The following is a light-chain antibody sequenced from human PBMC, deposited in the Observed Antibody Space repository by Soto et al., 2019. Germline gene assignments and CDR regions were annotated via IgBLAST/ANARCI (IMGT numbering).Light chain of an antibody. Sequence: QVTKSPSSVSASLGDRFTLTCQASHDIRDHLNWYQQKPGKPPKLLIYDASNLQTGVPSRFSGSGSGTDFTFTICCLQPEDIAAYLCHVYAIMFQTFCPGTKVDVK. J-gene: IGKJ3*01. CDR1: HDIRDH. CDR3: HVYAIMFQT. CDR2: DAS. V-gene: IGKV1-33*01.